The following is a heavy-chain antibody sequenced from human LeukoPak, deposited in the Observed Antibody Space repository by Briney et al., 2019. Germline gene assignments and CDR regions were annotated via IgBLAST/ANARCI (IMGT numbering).Heavy chain of an antibody. V-gene: IGHV4-59*01. D-gene: IGHD3-3*01. Sequence: TSETLSLTCTVSGGSISSYYWSWIRQPPGKGLEWIGYIYYSGSTNYNPSLKSRVTISVDTSKNQFSLKLSSVTAAGTAVYYCARGAGDFWSGYLNFDYWGQGTLVTVSS. J-gene: IGHJ4*02. CDR2: IYYSGST. CDR1: GGSISSYY. CDR3: ARGAGDFWSGYLNFDY.